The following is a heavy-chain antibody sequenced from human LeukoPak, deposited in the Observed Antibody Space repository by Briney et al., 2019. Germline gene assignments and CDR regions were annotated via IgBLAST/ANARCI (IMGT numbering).Heavy chain of an antibody. V-gene: IGHV3-21*01. CDR3: ARDYYDSSGYQTLSGFDY. CDR1: GFTFSSYS. Sequence: GGSLRLSCAASGFTFSSYSMNWVRQAPGKGLEWVSSISSSSSYIYYADSVKGRFTISRDNAKNSLYLQMNSLRAEDTAVYYCARDYYDSSGYQTLSGFDYWGQGTLVTVSS. CDR2: ISSSSSYI. J-gene: IGHJ4*02. D-gene: IGHD3-22*01.